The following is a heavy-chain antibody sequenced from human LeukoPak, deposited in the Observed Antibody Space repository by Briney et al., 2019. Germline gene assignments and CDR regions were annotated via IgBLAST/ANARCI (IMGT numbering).Heavy chain of an antibody. V-gene: IGHV5-51*07. CDR1: GYSFTSYW. J-gene: IGHJ4*02. Sequence: ESPKISCKASGYSFTSYWIGWVHQLPGKGLEWMGIIYPRDSDVTYSPSFQGQVTISVDKSISTAYLQWSSLKASDTAMYYCSRQPGTSLDYWGLGTMVTVSS. CDR3: SRQPGTSLDY. D-gene: IGHD3-10*01. CDR2: IYPRDSDV.